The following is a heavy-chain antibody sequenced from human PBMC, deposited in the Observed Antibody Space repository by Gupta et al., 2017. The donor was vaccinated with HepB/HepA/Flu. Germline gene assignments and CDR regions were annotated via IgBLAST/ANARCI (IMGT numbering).Heavy chain of an antibody. V-gene: IGHV3-66*01. CDR3: AIGTWAVAGAY. CDR1: GFTVSSNY. D-gene: IGHD2-15*01. CDR2: LYDGGST. J-gene: IGHJ4*02. Sequence: EVHLVESGGGLVQPGGSLRLSCAAAGFTVSSNYMSWVRQAPGKGLEWVSVLYDGGSTYDADSVKGRFTIARDKSKHTLYVKLKSMRAEDTAVYYVAIGTWAVAGAYWGQGTLVTVSS.